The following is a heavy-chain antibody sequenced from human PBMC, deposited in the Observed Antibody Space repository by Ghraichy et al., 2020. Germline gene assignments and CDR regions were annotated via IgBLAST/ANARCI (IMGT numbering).Heavy chain of an antibody. J-gene: IGHJ4*02. CDR1: GFSLSTSGVG. CDR3: AHRTQTVNSYGYDHFDY. V-gene: IGHV2-5*02. Sequence: SGPTLVKPTQTLTLTCTFSGFSLSTSGVGVGWIRQPPGKALEWLALIYWDDDKRYSPSLKSRLTITKDTSKNQVVLTMTNMDPVDTATYYCAHRTQTVNSYGYDHFDYWGQGTLVTVSS. D-gene: IGHD5-18*01. CDR2: IYWDDDK.